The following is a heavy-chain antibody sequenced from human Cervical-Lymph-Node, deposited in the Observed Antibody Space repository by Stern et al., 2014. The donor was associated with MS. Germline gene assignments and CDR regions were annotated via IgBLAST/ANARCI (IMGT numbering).Heavy chain of an antibody. CDR1: GFTFSNAW. J-gene: IGHJ6*02. Sequence: EVQLVESGGGLVKPGGSLKLSCAASGFTFSNAWMSWVRQAPGKGLEWVGRIKSKTDGGTTDYAAPVKGRFTISRDDSKNTLYLQMNSLKTEDTAVYYCRTNYYYYGMDVWGQGTTVTVSS. CDR2: IKSKTDGGTT. V-gene: IGHV3-15*01. CDR3: RTNYYYYGMDV.